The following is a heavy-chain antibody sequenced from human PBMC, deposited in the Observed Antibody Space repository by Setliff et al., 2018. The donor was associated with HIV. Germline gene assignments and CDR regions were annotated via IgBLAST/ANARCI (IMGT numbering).Heavy chain of an antibody. CDR2: IIPIFGTA. V-gene: IGHV1-69*05. CDR3: VRVGPWYYARSGYLASWDY. CDR1: GGTFSSYA. J-gene: IGHJ4*02. Sequence: SVKVSCKASGGTFSSYAISWVRQAPGQGLEWMGGIIPIFGTANYAQKFQGRVTITTDESTSTAYMELSSLRSEDTAVYYCVRVGPWYYARSGYLASWDYWGQGTLVTVSS. D-gene: IGHD3-22*01.